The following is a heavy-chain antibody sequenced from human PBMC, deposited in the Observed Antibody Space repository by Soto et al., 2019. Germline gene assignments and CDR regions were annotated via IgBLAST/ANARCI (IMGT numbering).Heavy chain of an antibody. CDR2: IYYSGST. CDR3: ARPYYDFWSGLMGWFDY. CDR1: GGSISSSSYY. D-gene: IGHD3-3*01. V-gene: IGHV4-39*01. Sequence: SETLSLTCTVSGGSISSSSYYWGWIRQPPGKGLEWIGSIYYSGSTYYNPSLKSRVTISVDTSKNQFSLKLSSVTAADTAVYYCARPYYDFWSGLMGWFDYWGQGTLVTVSS. J-gene: IGHJ4*02.